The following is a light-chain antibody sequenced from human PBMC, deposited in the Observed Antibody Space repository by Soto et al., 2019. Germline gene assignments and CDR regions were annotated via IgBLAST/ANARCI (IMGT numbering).Light chain of an antibody. CDR3: AVWDNSLNGVA. CDR2: RND. CDR1: NSNMGRNY. J-gene: IGLJ2*01. V-gene: IGLV1-47*01. Sequence: QSVLTQTPSASGTPGQRVTISCSGSNSNMGRNYVYWYQQVPGTAPKLLMYRNDVRPSGVPDRFTGSKSGTSASLAISWRRSEDEADYYCAVWDNSLNGVAFGAGTKLTVL.